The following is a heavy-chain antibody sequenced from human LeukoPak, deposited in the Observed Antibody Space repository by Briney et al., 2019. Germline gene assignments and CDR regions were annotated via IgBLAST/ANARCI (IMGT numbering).Heavy chain of an antibody. Sequence: PSETLSLTCTVSGGSISSSSYYWGWIRQPPGKGLEWIGSIYYSGSTYYNPSLKSRVTISVDTSKNQFSLKLSSVTAADTAVYYCARDRPTYDYVWGSYRYGGLDYWGQGTLVTVSS. D-gene: IGHD3-16*02. CDR1: GGSISSSSYY. V-gene: IGHV4-39*07. J-gene: IGHJ4*02. CDR3: ARDRPTYDYVWGSYRYGGLDY. CDR2: IYYSGST.